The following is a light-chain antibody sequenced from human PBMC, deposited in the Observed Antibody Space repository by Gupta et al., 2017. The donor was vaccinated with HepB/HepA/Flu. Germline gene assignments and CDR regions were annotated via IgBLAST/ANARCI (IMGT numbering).Light chain of an antibody. CDR3: AAWDDSLDVWL. V-gene: IGLV1-44*01. J-gene: IGLJ3*02. CDR2: SSY. Sequence: QSVLTQPPSASGTPGQRVTIACAGGNSNIGINPVSWYKQLPGTAPKLLIYSSYPRPSGVPDRFSASKSCTSASLAISGLQSEDEADYYCAAWDDSLDVWLFGGGTNLTVL. CDR1: NSNIGINP.